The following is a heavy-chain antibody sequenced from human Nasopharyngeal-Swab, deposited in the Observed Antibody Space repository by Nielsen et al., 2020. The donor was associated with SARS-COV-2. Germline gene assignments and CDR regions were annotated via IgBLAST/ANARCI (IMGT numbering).Heavy chain of an antibody. D-gene: IGHD6-13*01. CDR1: GFTFSSYG. CDR3: AKDGGAAAGTRWFDP. Sequence: GESLKISCAASGFTFSSYGMHWFRQAPGKGLEWVAVISYDGSNKYYADSVKGRFTISRDNSKNTLYLQMNSLRAEDTAVHYCAKDGGAAAGTRWFDPWGQGTLVTVSS. CDR2: ISYDGSNK. V-gene: IGHV3-30*18. J-gene: IGHJ5*02.